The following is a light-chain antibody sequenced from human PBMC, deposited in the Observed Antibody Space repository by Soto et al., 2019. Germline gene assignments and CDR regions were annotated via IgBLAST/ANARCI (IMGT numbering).Light chain of an antibody. CDR3: QRYNISPFP. Sequence: EIVLTQSPGTLSLSPGERATLACRASQSVSSTYLAWYQQKPGQAPRLLIYGASSRDTGIPYRFSGSGSGTDFTLTISRLEPEDFAVYYCQRYNISPFPFGQGTKLEIK. CDR1: QSVSSTY. V-gene: IGKV3-20*01. J-gene: IGKJ2*01. CDR2: GAS.